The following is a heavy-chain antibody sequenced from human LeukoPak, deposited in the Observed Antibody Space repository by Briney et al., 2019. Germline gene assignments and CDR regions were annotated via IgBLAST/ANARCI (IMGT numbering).Heavy chain of an antibody. CDR2: IYNSGST. CDR3: ARGNSYYDSSDYFPWESFQH. V-gene: IGHV4-59*01. CDR1: GGSISSYY. J-gene: IGHJ1*01. D-gene: IGHD3-22*01. Sequence: SETLSLTCSVSGGSISSYYWSWIRQPPGKGLEWIGYIYNSGSTDYNPSFKTRVTMSVDTSKNQFSLNLSSVTAADTAVYYCARGNSYYDSSDYFPWESFQHWGQGTLVTVSS.